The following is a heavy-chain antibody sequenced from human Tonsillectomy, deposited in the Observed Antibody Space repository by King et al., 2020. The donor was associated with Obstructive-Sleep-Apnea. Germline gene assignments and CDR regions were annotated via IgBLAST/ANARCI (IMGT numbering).Heavy chain of an antibody. V-gene: IGHV1-3*01. D-gene: IGHD2-2*01. Sequence: QLVPSGAEVKKPGASVKVSCKASGYTFTSYAMHWVRQAPGKRLEWMGWINAGNGNTKYSQKFQGRVTITRDTSASTAYMELSSLRSEDTAVYYCARRYCSSTSCRYYYYGMDVWGQGTTVTVSS. CDR2: INAGNGNT. J-gene: IGHJ6*02. CDR3: ARRYCSSTSCRYYYYGMDV. CDR1: GYTFTSYA.